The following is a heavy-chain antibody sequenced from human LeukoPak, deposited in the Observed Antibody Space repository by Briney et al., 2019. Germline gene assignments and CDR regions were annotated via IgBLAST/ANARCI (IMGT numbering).Heavy chain of an antibody. Sequence: GGSLRLSCAASGFTFSSCGVHWVRQAPGKGLEWVAFIRSDGNIKYYADSVKGRFTISRDNSKNTVYLQMSSLRPEDTAVYYCAKDLPAAYFDSWGQGTLVTVSS. CDR1: GFTFSSCG. J-gene: IGHJ4*02. CDR3: AKDLPAAYFDS. V-gene: IGHV3-30*02. D-gene: IGHD2-2*01. CDR2: IRSDGNIK.